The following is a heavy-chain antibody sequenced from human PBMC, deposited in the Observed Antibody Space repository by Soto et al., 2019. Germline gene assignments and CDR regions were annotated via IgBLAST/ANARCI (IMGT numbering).Heavy chain of an antibody. J-gene: IGHJ6*02. Sequence: ASVKVSCKVSGYTLTELSMHWVRQAPGKGLEWMGGFDPEDGETIYAQKFQGRVTMTEDTSTGTAYMELRSLRSDDTAVYYCARVKYSPPYYYYYGMDVWGQGTTVTVSS. CDR2: FDPEDGET. D-gene: IGHD5-18*01. CDR1: GYTLTELS. CDR3: ARVKYSPPYYYYYGMDV. V-gene: IGHV1-24*01.